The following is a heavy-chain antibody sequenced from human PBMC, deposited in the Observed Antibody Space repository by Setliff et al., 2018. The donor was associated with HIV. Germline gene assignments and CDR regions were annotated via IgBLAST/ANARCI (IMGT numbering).Heavy chain of an antibody. CDR1: GGSITNYY. CDR3: ARLTTTYYYDSSAYYHPV. Sequence: LSLTCSVSGGSITNYYWGWIRQSPGKGLEWIGFIRHTGSTYYNPSLKSRVTISVDTSKNQFSLKLSSVTAADTAVFYCARLTTTYYYDSSAYYHPVWGQGTLVTVSS. J-gene: IGHJ4*02. D-gene: IGHD3-22*01. V-gene: IGHV4-59*12. CDR2: IRHTGST.